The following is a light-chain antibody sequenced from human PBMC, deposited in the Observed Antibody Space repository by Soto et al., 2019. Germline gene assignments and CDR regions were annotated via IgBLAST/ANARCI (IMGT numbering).Light chain of an antibody. CDR3: MQTTKFPWT. J-gene: IGKJ1*01. CDR1: QSLVHSDGNTY. CDR2: KSS. Sequence: DIVMTQTPLSSPVTLGQPASISCSSIQSLVHSDGNTYLSWLQQRSGQPPRLLIYKSSKRFSGVTDRFSGSWAGKDFTLNISRVEAEDVGVYYCMQTTKFPWTFGQGTKVEIK. V-gene: IGKV2-24*01.